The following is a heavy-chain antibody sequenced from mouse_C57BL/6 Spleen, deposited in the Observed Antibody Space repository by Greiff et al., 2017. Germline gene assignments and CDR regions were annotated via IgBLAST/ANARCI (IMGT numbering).Heavy chain of an antibody. J-gene: IGHJ2*01. D-gene: IGHD4-1*02. CDR1: GFTFSDYG. V-gene: IGHV5-17*03. CDR3: ASQLGRGNHFDY. CDR2: ISSGSSTI. Sequence: EVQLVESGGGLVKPGGSLKLSCAASGFTFSDYGMHWVRQAPEKGLEWVAYISSGSSTIYYADTVKGRFTISRDNAKNTLYLQMSSLKSEDTAMYYCASQLGRGNHFDYWGQGTTLTVSS.